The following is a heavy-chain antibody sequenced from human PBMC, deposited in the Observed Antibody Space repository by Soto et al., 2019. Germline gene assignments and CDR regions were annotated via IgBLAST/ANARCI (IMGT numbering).Heavy chain of an antibody. V-gene: IGHV3-23*01. CDR2: ISGSGDST. D-gene: IGHD6-13*01. CDR1: GFTFSSYA. Sequence: GSLRLSCAASGFTFSSYAMNWVRQAPGKGLEWVSVISGSGDSTYYADSVKGRFTISRDNSKNTLYLQMNSLRAEDTAVYYCARRSSSWYFDCWGQGTLVTVSS. CDR3: ARRSSSWYFDC. J-gene: IGHJ4*02.